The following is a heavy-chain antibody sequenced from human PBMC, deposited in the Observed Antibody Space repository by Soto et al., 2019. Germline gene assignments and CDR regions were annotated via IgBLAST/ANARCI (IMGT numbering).Heavy chain of an antibody. J-gene: IGHJ6*03. D-gene: IGHD2-15*01. CDR1: GFTFDDYA. Sequence: GGSLRLSCAASGFTFDDYAMHWVRQAPGKGLEWVSGISWNSGSIGYADSVKGRFTISRDNAKNSLYLQMNSLRAEDTALYYCAKEGDCSGGSCYSRYYYYYYMDVWGKGTTVTF. CDR3: AKEGDCSGGSCYSRYYYYYYMDV. CDR2: ISWNSGSI. V-gene: IGHV3-9*01.